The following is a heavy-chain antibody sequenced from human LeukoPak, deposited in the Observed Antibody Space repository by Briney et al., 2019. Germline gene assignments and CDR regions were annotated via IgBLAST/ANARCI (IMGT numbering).Heavy chain of an antibody. V-gene: IGHV4-34*01. CDR3: ARGLLAAAGAEYFQH. D-gene: IGHD6-13*01. J-gene: IGHJ1*01. Sequence: SETLSLTCAVYGGSFSGYYWSWIRQPPGKGLEWIGEINHSGSTNYNPSLKSRVTISVDTSKNQSSLKLSSVTAADTAVYYCARGLLAAAGAEYFQHWGQGTLVTVSS. CDR1: GGSFSGYY. CDR2: INHSGST.